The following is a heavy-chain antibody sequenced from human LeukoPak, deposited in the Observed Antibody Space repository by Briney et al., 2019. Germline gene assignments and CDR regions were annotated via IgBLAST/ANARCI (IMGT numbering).Heavy chain of an antibody. Sequence: SVKVSCKASGGTFSSYAISWVRQAPGQGLEWMGGIIPIFGTANYAQKFQGRVTMTTDTSTSTAYMELRSLRSDDTAVYYCARSSYDFWSGYLDYYYYYGMDVWGQGTTVTVSS. CDR2: IIPIFGTA. D-gene: IGHD3-3*01. CDR1: GGTFSSYA. CDR3: ARSSYDFWSGYLDYYYYYGMDV. J-gene: IGHJ6*02. V-gene: IGHV1-69*05.